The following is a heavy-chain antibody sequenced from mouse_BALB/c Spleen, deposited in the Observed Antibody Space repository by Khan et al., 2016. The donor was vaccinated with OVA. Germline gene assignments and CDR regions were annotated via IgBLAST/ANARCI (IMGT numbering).Heavy chain of an antibody. CDR1: GYTFTNYG. V-gene: IGHV9-3-1*01. Sequence: QIQLVQSGPELKKPGETVKISCKASGYTFTNYGMNWVKQAPGKGLKWMGWINTYTGEPTYADDFKGRFAFSLETSASTAYLQINNLKNEDTATEFCARPTYGSYVMAYWGQGTAVTVSA. CDR3: ARPTYGSYVMAY. D-gene: IGHD1-1*01. CDR2: INTYTGEP. J-gene: IGHJ4*01.